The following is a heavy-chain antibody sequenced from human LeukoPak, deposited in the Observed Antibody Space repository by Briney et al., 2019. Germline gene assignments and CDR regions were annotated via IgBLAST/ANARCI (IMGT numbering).Heavy chain of an antibody. Sequence: PSETLSLTCTVSGGSISSSSYYWGWIRQPPGKGLEWIGSIYYSGSTYYNPSLKSRVTISVDTSRNQFSLKLSSVTAAGTAVYYCARHLGQWLDYFDYWGQGTLVTVS. J-gene: IGHJ4*02. CDR2: IYYSGST. V-gene: IGHV4-39*01. CDR1: GGSISSSSYY. D-gene: IGHD6-19*01. CDR3: ARHLGQWLDYFDY.